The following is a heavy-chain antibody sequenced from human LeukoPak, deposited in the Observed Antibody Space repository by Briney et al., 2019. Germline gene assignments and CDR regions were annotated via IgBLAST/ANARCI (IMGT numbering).Heavy chain of an antibody. CDR1: GGTFISYA. V-gene: IGHV1-69*05. J-gene: IGHJ1*01. CDR3: ARDWGDYGPGYFQH. Sequence: SXXVSCKASGGTFISYAISWVRQAPGQGLEWMGGIIPIFGTANYAQKFQGRVTITTDEYTSKAYMELSSLRSEDTAVYYCARDWGDYGPGYFQHWGQGTLVTVSS. CDR2: IIPIFGTA. D-gene: IGHD4-17*01.